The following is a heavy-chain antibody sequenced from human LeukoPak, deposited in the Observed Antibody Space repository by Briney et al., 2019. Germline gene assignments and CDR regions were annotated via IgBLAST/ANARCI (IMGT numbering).Heavy chain of an antibody. Sequence: PGGSLRLSCAASGFTFIDHYMEWVRQAPGKGWEWVVRIRNRAKSYSTQNAPSVKDRFTISRDDSRNSLYLQMNSLKTEDTAVYFCARVGDYYDSRGYSTDAFDIWGQGTMVTVSS. D-gene: IGHD3-22*01. CDR1: GFTFIDHY. J-gene: IGHJ3*02. V-gene: IGHV3-72*01. CDR3: ARVGDYYDSRGYSTDAFDI. CDR2: IRNRAKSYST.